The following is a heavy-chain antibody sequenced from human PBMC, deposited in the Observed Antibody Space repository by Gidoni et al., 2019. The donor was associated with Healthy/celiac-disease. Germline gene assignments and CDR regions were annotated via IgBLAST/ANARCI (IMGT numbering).Heavy chain of an antibody. J-gene: IGHJ6*02. CDR1: GDSVSSNSAA. CDR3: ARGRFGELLTPYYYYGMDV. Sequence: QVQLQQSGPGLVKPSQTLSLTCAISGDSVSSNSAAWNWIRQSPSRGLEWLGRTYYRSKWYNDYAVSVKSRITINPDTSKNQFSLQLNSVTPEDTAVYYCARGRFGELLTPYYYYGMDVWGQGTTVTVSS. D-gene: IGHD3-10*01. V-gene: IGHV6-1*01. CDR2: TYYRSKWYN.